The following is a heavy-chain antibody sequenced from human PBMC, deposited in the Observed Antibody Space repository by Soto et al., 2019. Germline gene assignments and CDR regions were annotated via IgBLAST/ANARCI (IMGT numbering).Heavy chain of an antibody. D-gene: IGHD2-15*01. CDR2: IIPIFGTA. V-gene: IGHV1-69*13. Sequence: SVKVSCKASGGTFSSYAISWVRQAPGQGLEWMGGIIPIFGTANYAQKFQGRVTITADESTSTAYMELSSLRSEDTAVYYCAMGRRYCSGGSCYTFHYYYYYGMDVWGQGTTVTVSS. CDR3: AMGRRYCSGGSCYTFHYYYYYGMDV. CDR1: GGTFSSYA. J-gene: IGHJ6*02.